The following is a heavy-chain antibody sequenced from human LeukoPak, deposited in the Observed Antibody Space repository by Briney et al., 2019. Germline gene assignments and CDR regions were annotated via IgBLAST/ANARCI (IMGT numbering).Heavy chain of an antibody. CDR2: ISSSGTYI. V-gene: IGHV3-21*01. D-gene: IGHD2-2*01. CDR1: EFTFSTYS. J-gene: IGHJ4*02. CDR3: ASIYCSSTSCYAGGVNY. Sequence: GGSLRLSCAASEFTFSTYSMNWVRQAPGKGLEWVSSISSSGTYIYYADSVKGRFTISRDNANNSLYLQMNSLRAEDTAVYYCASIYCSSTSCYAGGVNYWGQGTLVTVSS.